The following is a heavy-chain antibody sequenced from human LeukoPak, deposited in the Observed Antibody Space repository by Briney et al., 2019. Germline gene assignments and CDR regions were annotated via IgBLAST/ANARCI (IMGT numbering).Heavy chain of an antibody. Sequence: GGSLRLSCAASGFTFSSYAMSRVRQAPGKGLEWVSAISGSGGSTYYADSVKGRFTISRDNSKNTLYLQMNSLRAEDTAVYYCAKGSIGEYYYYGMDVWGQGTTVTVSS. D-gene: IGHD6-6*01. J-gene: IGHJ6*02. CDR1: GFTFSSYA. V-gene: IGHV3-23*01. CDR2: ISGSGGST. CDR3: AKGSIGEYYYYGMDV.